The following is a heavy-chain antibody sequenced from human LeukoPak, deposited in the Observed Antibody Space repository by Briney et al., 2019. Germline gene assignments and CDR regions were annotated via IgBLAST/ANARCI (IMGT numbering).Heavy chain of an antibody. J-gene: IGHJ4*02. D-gene: IGHD6-13*01. CDR3: ARVPYSSSWYFDY. Sequence: GGSLRLSCAASGFTFSSYTMHWVRQAPGKGLEWVAVISYDGSNKYYADSVKGRFTISRDNSKNTLYLQMNSLRAEDTAVYYCARVPYSSSWYFDYWGQGTLVTVSS. CDR1: GFTFSSYT. CDR2: ISYDGSNK. V-gene: IGHV3-30-3*01.